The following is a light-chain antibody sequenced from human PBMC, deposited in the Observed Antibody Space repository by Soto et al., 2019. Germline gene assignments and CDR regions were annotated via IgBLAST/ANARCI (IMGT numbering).Light chain of an antibody. CDR1: QFVSSTY. Sequence: EVVLTQSPCTLSLSPGARATLSCRASQFVSSTYLAWYQQRPGKAPRLLIYDASNMATGIPARFSGSGSGTDFTLTISSLEPEDFAVYYCQQRSNWLTFGGGTKVDIK. J-gene: IGKJ4*01. CDR2: DAS. V-gene: IGKV3-11*01. CDR3: QQRSNWLT.